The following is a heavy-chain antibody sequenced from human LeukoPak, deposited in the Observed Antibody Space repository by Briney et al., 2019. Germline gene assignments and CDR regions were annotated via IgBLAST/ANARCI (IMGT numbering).Heavy chain of an antibody. D-gene: IGHD5-24*01. CDR3: ATGLDGYKLGYYFDY. V-gene: IGHV1-24*01. J-gene: IGHJ4*02. Sequence: ASVKVSCKVSGYTLTELSMHWVRQAPGKGLEWMGGFDSEDGETIYAQKFQGRVTMTEDTSTDTAYMELSSLRSEDTAVYYCATGLDGYKLGYYFDYWGQGTLVTVSS. CDR2: FDSEDGET. CDR1: GYTLTELS.